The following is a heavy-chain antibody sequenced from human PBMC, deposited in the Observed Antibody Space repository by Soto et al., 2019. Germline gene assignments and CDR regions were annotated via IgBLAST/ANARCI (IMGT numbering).Heavy chain of an antibody. V-gene: IGHV1-2*02. D-gene: IGHD6-13*01. CDR3: ATGGLYSSSWYYYYYGLDV. CDR1: GYTFTGYY. Sequence: ASVKVSCKASGYTFTGYYMHWVRQAPGQGLEWMGWINPNSGGTNYAQKFQGRVTMTRDTSISTAYMELSRLRSDDTAVYYCATGGLYSSSWYYYYYGLDVWGQGTTVTVSS. CDR2: INPNSGGT. J-gene: IGHJ6*02.